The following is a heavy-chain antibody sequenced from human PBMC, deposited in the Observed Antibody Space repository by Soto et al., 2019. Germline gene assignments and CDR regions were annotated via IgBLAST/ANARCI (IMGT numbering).Heavy chain of an antibody. CDR2: ISYDGSNK. J-gene: IGHJ4*02. Sequence: PGGSLRLSCAASGCTFSSYVMHWVRQAPGKGLEWVAVISYDGSNKYYADSVKGRFTISRDNSKNTLYLQMNSLRAEDTAVYYCAKDFPVGWLRARERTPNDYWGQGTLVTVSS. CDR1: GCTFSSYV. D-gene: IGHD5-12*01. V-gene: IGHV3-30*18. CDR3: AKDFPVGWLRARERTPNDY.